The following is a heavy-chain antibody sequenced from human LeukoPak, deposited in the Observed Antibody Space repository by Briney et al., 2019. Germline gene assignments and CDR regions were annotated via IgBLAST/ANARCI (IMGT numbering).Heavy chain of an antibody. CDR3: AKESRTIGYSYGYAMVSYFDY. Sequence: PGGSLRLSCAASGFTFSSYGMHWVRQAPGKGLEWVAVIWYDGSNKYYADSVKGRFTISRDNSKNTLYLQMNSLRAEDTAVYYCAKESRTIGYSYGYAMVSYFDYWGQGTLVTVSS. V-gene: IGHV3-33*06. J-gene: IGHJ4*02. D-gene: IGHD5-18*01. CDR1: GFTFSSYG. CDR2: IWYDGSNK.